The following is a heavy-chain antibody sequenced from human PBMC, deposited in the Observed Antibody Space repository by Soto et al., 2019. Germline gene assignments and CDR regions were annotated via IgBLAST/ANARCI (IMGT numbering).Heavy chain of an antibody. CDR2: IYPGDSHT. V-gene: IGHV5-51*01. Sequence: PGESLKISCKGSGYSFTSYWIGWVRQMPGKGLEWLGIIYPGDSHTRYSPSFQGQVTISADKSISTAYLQWNSLKASDTAIYYCARQGYCSTTACSTVEYWGQGPLVTVSS. D-gene: IGHD2-2*02. CDR3: ARQGYCSTTACSTVEY. J-gene: IGHJ4*02. CDR1: GYSFTSYW.